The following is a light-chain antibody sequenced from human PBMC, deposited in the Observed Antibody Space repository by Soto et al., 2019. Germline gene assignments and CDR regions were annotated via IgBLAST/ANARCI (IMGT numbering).Light chain of an antibody. CDR3: QEYSAWWT. J-gene: IGKJ1*01. CDR1: QSVSSN. Sequence: EIVMTQSPATLSVSPGERATLSCRASQSVSSNLAWYQQKPGQAPRLLVYGASTRATGIPARFSGSGSGTEFTLTSSSLQSEDSAVYYCQEYSAWWTFGQGTKVEIK. CDR2: GAS. V-gene: IGKV3-15*01.